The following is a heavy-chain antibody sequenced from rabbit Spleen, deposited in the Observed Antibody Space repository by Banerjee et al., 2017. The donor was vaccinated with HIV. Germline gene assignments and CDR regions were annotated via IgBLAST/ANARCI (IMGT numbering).Heavy chain of an antibody. CDR1: GFDLNTYG. V-gene: IGHV1S7*01. J-gene: IGHJ4*01. Sequence: QLKESGGGLVQPGGSLKLSCKASGFDLNTYGVSWVRQAPGKGLEWIGYIDPVFGATYYATWVNGRFTISSQNAQNTLYLQLNSLTAADTATYFCARDLVAVIGWNFSLWGPGTLVTVS. D-gene: IGHD1-1*01. CDR2: IDPVFGAT. CDR3: ARDLVAVIGWNFSL.